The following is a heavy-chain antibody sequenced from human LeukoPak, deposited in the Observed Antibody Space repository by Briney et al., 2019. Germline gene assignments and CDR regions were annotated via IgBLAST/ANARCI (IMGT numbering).Heavy chain of an antibody. J-gene: IGHJ4*02. Sequence: PSETLSLTCAVYGGSFSGYYWSWLRQPPGKGLEWIGEINHSGSTNYNPSLKSRVTISVDTSKNQFSLKLSSVTAADTAVYYCARGGYGDYADYWGQGTLVTVSS. CDR3: ARGGYGDYADY. V-gene: IGHV4-34*01. CDR1: GGSFSGYY. CDR2: INHSGST. D-gene: IGHD4-17*01.